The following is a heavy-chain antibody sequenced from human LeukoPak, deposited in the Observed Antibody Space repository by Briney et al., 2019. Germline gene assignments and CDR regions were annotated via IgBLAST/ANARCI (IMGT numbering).Heavy chain of an antibody. J-gene: IGHJ4*02. D-gene: IGHD3-22*01. CDR1: GGSNSSDY. CDR3: ARLSGYSSGHYYSDY. V-gene: IGHV4-59*01. Sequence: SETLSLTCTVSGGSNSSDYWSWIRQPPGKGLEWIGYIYYRGSTNYNPPLKSRVTISVDTSKNQFSLKLSSVTAADTAVYYCARLSGYSSGHYYSDYWGQGTLVTVSS. CDR2: IYYRGST.